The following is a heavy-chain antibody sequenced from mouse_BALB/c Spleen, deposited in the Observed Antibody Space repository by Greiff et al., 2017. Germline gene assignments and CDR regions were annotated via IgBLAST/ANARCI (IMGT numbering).Heavy chain of an antibody. CDR2: ISSGSSTI. J-gene: IGHJ3*01. D-gene: IGHD2-4*01. Sequence: EVQLQQSGGGLVQPGGSRKLSCAASGFTFSSFGMHWVRQAPEKGLEWVAYISSGSSTIYYADTVKGRFTISRDNPKNTLFLQMTSLRSEDTAMYYCARIYYDPPWFAYWGQGTLVTVSA. CDR3: ARIYYDPPWFAY. CDR1: GFTFSSFG. V-gene: IGHV5-17*02.